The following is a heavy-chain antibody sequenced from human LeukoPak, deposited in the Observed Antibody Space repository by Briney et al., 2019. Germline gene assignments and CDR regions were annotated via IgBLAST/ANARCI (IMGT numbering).Heavy chain of an antibody. CDR3: ASGSGSYRTPYYYMDV. D-gene: IGHD3-10*01. V-gene: IGHV3-53*01. CDR1: GFTFSSNY. J-gene: IGHJ6*03. Sequence: PGGSLRLSCAASGFTFSSNYMSWVRQAPGKGLEWASVIYSGGSTYYADSVKGRFTISRDNSKNTLYLQMNSLRAEDTAVYYCASGSGSYRTPYYYMDVWGTGTTVTVSS. CDR2: IYSGGST.